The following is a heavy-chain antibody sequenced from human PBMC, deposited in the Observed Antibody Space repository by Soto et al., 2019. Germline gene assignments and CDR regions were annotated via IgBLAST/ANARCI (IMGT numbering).Heavy chain of an antibody. D-gene: IGHD6-13*01. CDR3: ARALAAAGSNWFDP. J-gene: IGHJ5*02. CDR1: GGSISSGGYY. CDR2: IYYSGST. V-gene: IGHV4-31*02. Sequence: SETLSLTCTVSGGSISSGGYYWSWIRQHPGKGLEWIGYIYYSGSTYYNPSLKSRVTISVDTSKNQFSLKLSSVTAADTAVYYCARALAAAGSNWFDPWGQGTLVTVSS.